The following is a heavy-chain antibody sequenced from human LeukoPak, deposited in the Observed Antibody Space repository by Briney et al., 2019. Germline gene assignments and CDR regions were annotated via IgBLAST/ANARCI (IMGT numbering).Heavy chain of an antibody. D-gene: IGHD2-2*02. CDR2: IYYRGST. V-gene: IGHV4-59*08. J-gene: IGHJ6*03. CDR1: GGSISGYY. CDR3: ARGGYCSSTSCYSNYYYYYMDV. Sequence: SETLSLTCTVSGGSISGYYWSWIRQSPGKGLEWIGYIYYRGSTDYNPSLKSRVTISVDTSKNQFSLKLSSVTAADTAVYYCARGGYCSSTSCYSNYYYYYMDVWGKGTTVTVSS.